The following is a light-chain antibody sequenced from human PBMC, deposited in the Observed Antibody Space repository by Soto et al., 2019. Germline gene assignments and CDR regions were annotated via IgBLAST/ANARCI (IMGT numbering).Light chain of an antibody. CDR1: QSVSSC. J-gene: IGKJ4*01. CDR3: QQRSNWPPAT. V-gene: IGKV3-11*01. Sequence: IVLTQSPATLSLSPGQRATLFCRASQSVSSCFAWYQQKPGQAPRLLIYDASSRATGIPARFSGSGSGTDFTITISSLEPEDSAVYYCQQRSNWPPATFGGGTKVEIK. CDR2: DAS.